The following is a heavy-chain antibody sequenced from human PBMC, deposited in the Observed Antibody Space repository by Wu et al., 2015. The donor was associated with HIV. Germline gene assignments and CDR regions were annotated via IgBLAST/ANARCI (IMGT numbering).Heavy chain of an antibody. V-gene: IGHV1-46*01. CDR2: INPSGGST. CDR1: GYIFSGHY. J-gene: IGHJ6*02. CDR3: ARDLARYFDTADDTPYHHGMDV. Sequence: QVQLVQSGAEVKKPGASMKVSCKASGYIFSGHYMHWVRQAPGQGLEWMGIINPSGGSTSYAQKFQGRVTMTRDTSTSTVYMELSSLRSEDTAVYYCARDLARYFDTADDTPYHHGMDVWGQGP. D-gene: IGHD3-9*01.